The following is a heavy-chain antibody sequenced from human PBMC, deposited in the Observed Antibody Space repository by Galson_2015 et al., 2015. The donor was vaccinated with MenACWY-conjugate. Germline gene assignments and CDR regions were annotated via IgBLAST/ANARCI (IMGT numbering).Heavy chain of an antibody. CDR2: ISSSSSYI. D-gene: IGHD3-22*01. CDR1: GFTFSSYS. V-gene: IGHV3-21*01. Sequence: SLRLSCAASGFTFSSYSMNWVRQAPGKGLEWVSSISSSSSYIYYADSVKGRFTISRDNAKNSLYLQMNSLRAEDTAVYYCARRICDSSGYYYVLDYWGQGTLVTVSS. J-gene: IGHJ4*02. CDR3: ARRICDSSGYYYVLDY.